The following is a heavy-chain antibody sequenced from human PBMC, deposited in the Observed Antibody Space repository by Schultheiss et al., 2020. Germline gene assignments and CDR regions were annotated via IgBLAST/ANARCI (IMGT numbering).Heavy chain of an antibody. J-gene: IGHJ4*02. CDR1: GGSISSSSFY. CDR2: IYYSGST. D-gene: IGHD2-15*01. Sequence: SETLSLTCTVSGGSISSSSFYWGWIRQPPGKGLEWIGYIYYSGSTNYNPSLKSRVTMSVDTSKNQFSLKLSSVTAADTAVYYCARTGEVVVQYYFDCWGQGTLVTVSS. V-gene: IGHV4-61*05. CDR3: ARTGEVVVQYYFDC.